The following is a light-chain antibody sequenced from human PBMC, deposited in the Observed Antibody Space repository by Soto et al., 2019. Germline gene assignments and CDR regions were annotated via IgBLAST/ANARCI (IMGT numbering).Light chain of an antibody. CDR3: QQSYSSPPT. CDR2: AAS. CDR1: QSISNH. V-gene: IGKV1-39*01. J-gene: IGKJ1*01. Sequence: IQSTQSPSSLSASVEDRVIITCLASQSISNHLNWYQQKPGKAPKLLIFAASSLQSGVPSRFSGSRSWPDFTLTSSSLQPEDFATYYCQQSYSSPPTFGQGTKVDIK.